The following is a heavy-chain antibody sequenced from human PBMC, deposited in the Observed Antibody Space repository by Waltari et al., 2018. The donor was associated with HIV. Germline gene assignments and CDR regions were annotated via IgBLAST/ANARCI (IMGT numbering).Heavy chain of an antibody. Sequence: LSCAASGFTFSSYSMNWVRQAPGKGLEWVSSISSSSSYIYYADSVKGRFTISRDNAKNSLYLQMNSLRAEDTAVYYCARDRVRTSDYYDSSGYSHDYWGQGTLVTVSS. V-gene: IGHV3-21*01. D-gene: IGHD3-22*01. CDR3: ARDRVRTSDYYDSSGYSHDY. J-gene: IGHJ4*02. CDR2: ISSSSSYI. CDR1: GFTFSSYS.